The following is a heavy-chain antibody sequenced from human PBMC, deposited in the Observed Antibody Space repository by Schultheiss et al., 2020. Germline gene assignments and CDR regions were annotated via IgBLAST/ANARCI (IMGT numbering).Heavy chain of an antibody. CDR3: ARDKYSSSSRWFDP. V-gene: IGHV3-11*06. J-gene: IGHJ5*02. Sequence: GGSLRLSCAASGFTFSDYYMSWIRQAPGKGLEWVSYISSSSSYIYYADSVKGRFTISRDNAKNSLYLQMNSLRAEDTAVYYCARDKYSSSSRWFDPWGQGTLVTV. D-gene: IGHD6-6*01. CDR1: GFTFSDYY. CDR2: ISSSSSYI.